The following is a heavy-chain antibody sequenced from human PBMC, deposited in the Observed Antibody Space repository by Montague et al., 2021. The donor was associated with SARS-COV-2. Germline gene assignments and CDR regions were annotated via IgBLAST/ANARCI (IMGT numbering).Heavy chain of an antibody. D-gene: IGHD6-19*01. J-gene: IGHJ3*02. CDR3: ARGSGWMGNAFDI. V-gene: IGHV4-59*01. CDR2: IYYSGST. Sequence: SETLSLTCTVSGGSISSYYWSWIRQPPGKGLEWIGYIYYSGSTNYNPSLKSRVTISVDTSKNPFSLKLSSVTAADTAAYYCARGSGWMGNAFDIWGQGTMVTVSS. CDR1: GGSISSYY.